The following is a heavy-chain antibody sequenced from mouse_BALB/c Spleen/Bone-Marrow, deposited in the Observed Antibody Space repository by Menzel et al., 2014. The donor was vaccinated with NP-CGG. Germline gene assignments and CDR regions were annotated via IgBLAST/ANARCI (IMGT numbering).Heavy chain of an antibody. CDR3: ARGRFAY. Sequence: VQLQQSGAELAKPGASVKMSRKASGYTFTSYWMHWVKQRPGQGLEWIGYINPSTGYTEYNQKFKDKATLTADKSSSTAYMQLSSLTSEDSAVYSCARGRFAYWGQGTLVTVSA. J-gene: IGHJ3*01. CDR1: GYTFTSYW. V-gene: IGHV1-7*01. CDR2: INPSTGYT.